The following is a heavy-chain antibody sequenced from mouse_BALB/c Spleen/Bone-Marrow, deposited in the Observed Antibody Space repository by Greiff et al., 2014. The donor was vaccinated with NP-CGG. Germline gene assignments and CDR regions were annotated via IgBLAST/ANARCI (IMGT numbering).Heavy chain of an antibody. D-gene: IGHD2-13*01. J-gene: IGHJ3*01. CDR1: VYAFTNYL. Sequence: QVQLQQSGAELVRPGTSVKVSCKASVYAFTNYLIEWVKQRPGQGLEWIGVINPGSGGTNYNEKFKGKATLTADKSSSTAYMQLSSLTSDDSAVYFCARRDYSFAYWGQGTLVTVSA. CDR3: ARRDYSFAY. CDR2: INPGSGGT. V-gene: IGHV1-54*01.